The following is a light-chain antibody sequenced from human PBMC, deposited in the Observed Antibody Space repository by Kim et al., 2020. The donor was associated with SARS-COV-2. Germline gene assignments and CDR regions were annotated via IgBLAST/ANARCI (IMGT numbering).Light chain of an antibody. CDR1: SSNVGDNH. CDR3: GTWDNGLTMSYV. CDR2: DSK. J-gene: IGLJ1*01. V-gene: IGLV1-51*01. Sequence: QSALTQPPSVSAAPGQRVTISCSGSSSNVGDNHVSWYQHLPGTAPKLLIYDSKKRPSGIPDRFSGSTSGTSATLAITGLQPGDEADYYCGTWDNGLTMSYVFGPGTKVTVL.